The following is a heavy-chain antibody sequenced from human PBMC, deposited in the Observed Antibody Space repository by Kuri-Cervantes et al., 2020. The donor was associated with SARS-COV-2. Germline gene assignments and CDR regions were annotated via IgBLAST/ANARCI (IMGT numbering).Heavy chain of an antibody. CDR3: ATGSYYVAYDY. Sequence: GSLRLSCTVSGGSISTYYWSWIRQPPGKGLEWIGYLYYSGSTNYNPSLKSRVTISLDTSMNQFSLKLSSVTAADTAVYYCATGSYYVAYDYWGQGTLVTVSS. J-gene: IGHJ4*02. D-gene: IGHD1-26*01. CDR1: GGSISTYY. V-gene: IGHV4-59*01. CDR2: LYYSGST.